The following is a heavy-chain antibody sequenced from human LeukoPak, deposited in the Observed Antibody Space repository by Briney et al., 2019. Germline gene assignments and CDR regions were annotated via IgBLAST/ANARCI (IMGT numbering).Heavy chain of an antibody. Sequence: PGGSLRLSCAASGFKFSDFWMTWVRQTPGKGLEWVANIKEDGSEEYHVDSVKGRFIISRDNTKSSLFLQMNSLRGDDTAVYYCVRDSRPGGAMGLYHNFDFWGQGTLVTVSS. D-gene: IGHD3-16*01. J-gene: IGHJ4*02. CDR1: GFKFSDFW. CDR2: IKEDGSEE. V-gene: IGHV3-7*01. CDR3: VRDSRPGGAMGLYHNFDF.